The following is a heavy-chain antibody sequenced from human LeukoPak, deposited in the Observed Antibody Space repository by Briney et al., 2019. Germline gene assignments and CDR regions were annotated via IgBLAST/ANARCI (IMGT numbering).Heavy chain of an antibody. J-gene: IGHJ4*02. D-gene: IGHD6-19*01. CDR3: SRGSGWLSVY. V-gene: IGHV3-49*04. CDR1: DFTFSSYE. Sequence: GGSLRLSCAASDFTFSSYEMIWVRQAPGKGLEWIGFISGGTTEYAASVKGRFTISRDDSTSIAYLQMNSLTTEDTAVYYCSRGSGWLSVYWGQGTLVTVSS. CDR2: ISGGTT.